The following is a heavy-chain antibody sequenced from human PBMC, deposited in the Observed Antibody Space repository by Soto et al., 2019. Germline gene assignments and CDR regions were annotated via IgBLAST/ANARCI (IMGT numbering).Heavy chain of an antibody. V-gene: IGHV4-34*01. J-gene: IGHJ4*02. Sequence: QVQLQQWGAGLLKPSETLSLTCAVYGGSFSGYYWSWIRQPPGKGLEWIGEINHSGSTNYNPSLKSRVTISVDTSKNQFSLKLSSVTAADTAVYYCVRRPMRVAVAGTPLDYWGQGTLVTVSS. CDR2: INHSGST. CDR3: VRRPMRVAVAGTPLDY. D-gene: IGHD6-19*01. CDR1: GGSFSGYY.